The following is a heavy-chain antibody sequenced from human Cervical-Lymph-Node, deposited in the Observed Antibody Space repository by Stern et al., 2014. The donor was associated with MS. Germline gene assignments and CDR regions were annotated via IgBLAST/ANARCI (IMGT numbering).Heavy chain of an antibody. CDR3: ARPPPRRKWDDPNYGMDV. Sequence: EVQLVESGAEVKKPGESLKISCKGSGYTFTNNWIAWVRQMPGKGLEWMGIIYPDASDIRYSPSLPGQVTISADKPISTAYRPVSSLKAADSAVYYWARPPPRRKWDDPNYGMDVWGQGTTVTVSS. J-gene: IGHJ6*02. D-gene: IGHD1-1*01. V-gene: IGHV5-51*04. CDR2: IYPDASDI. CDR1: GYTFTNNW.